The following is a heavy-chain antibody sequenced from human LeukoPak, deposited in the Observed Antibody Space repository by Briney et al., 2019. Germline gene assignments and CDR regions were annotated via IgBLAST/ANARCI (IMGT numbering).Heavy chain of an antibody. CDR1: GYTFTSYY. CDR2: INPSGGST. CDR3: AKRYSSGWYGLDY. D-gene: IGHD6-19*01. V-gene: IGHV1-46*01. Sequence: GASVKVPCKASGYTFTSYYMHWVRQAPGQGLEWMGIINPSGGSTSYAQKFQGRVTMTRDTSTSTVYMELSSLRSEDTAVYYCAKRYSSGWYGLDYWGQGTLVTVSS. J-gene: IGHJ4*02.